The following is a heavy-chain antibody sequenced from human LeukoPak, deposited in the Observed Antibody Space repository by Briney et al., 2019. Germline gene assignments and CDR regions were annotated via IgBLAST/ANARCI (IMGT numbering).Heavy chain of an antibody. D-gene: IGHD2-2*01. CDR3: ARGHGVPAALEYFQD. Sequence: SETLSLTCTVSNGSVNSANHYWSWIRQPPGKGLEWIGYIYYSGNTNYNPSLKRRVTMSVDTSKNQFSLKLNSVTAADTAVYYCARGHGVPAALEYFQDWGQGTVVTVSS. CDR2: IYYSGNT. V-gene: IGHV4-61*01. CDR1: NGSVNSANHY. J-gene: IGHJ1*01.